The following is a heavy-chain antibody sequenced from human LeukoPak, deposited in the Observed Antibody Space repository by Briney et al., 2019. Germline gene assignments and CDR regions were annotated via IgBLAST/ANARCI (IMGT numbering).Heavy chain of an antibody. Sequence: PGGSLRLSCAASGFTFSNYAIRWVRQAPGKGLEWVSSVGGSGGTTYYADSVKGRFTVSRDNSEKMSFLQMNNLRAEDTAVYYCTKKASIIGTLGPSDYWGQGTLVTVSS. J-gene: IGHJ4*02. CDR2: VGGSGGTT. CDR3: TKKASIIGTLGPSDY. D-gene: IGHD1-7*01. CDR1: GFTFSNYA. V-gene: IGHV3-23*01.